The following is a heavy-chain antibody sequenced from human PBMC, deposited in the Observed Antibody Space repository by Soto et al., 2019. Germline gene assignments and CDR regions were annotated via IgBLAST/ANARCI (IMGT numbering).Heavy chain of an antibody. Sequence: GGSLRLSCAASGFTFTRYSMNWVRQAPGKGLEWVSSISSTTNYIYYGDSMRGRFTISRDNAKNSLYLEMNSLRAEDTAVYYCERESEDLTSKFDYWGQGTLATVSS. V-gene: IGHV3-21*06. CDR2: ISSTTNYI. CDR1: GFTFTRYS. CDR3: ERESEDLTSKFDY. J-gene: IGHJ4*02.